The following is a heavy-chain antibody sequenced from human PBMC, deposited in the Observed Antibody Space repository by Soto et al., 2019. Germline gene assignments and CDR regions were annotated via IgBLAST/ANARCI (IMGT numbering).Heavy chain of an antibody. CDR2: INAGNGNT. V-gene: IGHV1-3*01. J-gene: IGHJ4*02. CDR3: ARRPVTYYFDY. Sequence: ASVKVSCKASGSTFSSYGVSWVRQAPGQRLEWMGWINAGNGNTKYSQKFQGRVTITRDTSASTAYMELSSLRADDTAVYFCARRPVTYYFDYWGQGTLVTVSS. D-gene: IGHD4-17*01. CDR1: GSTFSSYG.